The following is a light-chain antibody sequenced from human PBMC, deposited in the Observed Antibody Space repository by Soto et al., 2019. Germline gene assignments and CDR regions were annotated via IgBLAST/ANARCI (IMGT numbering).Light chain of an antibody. CDR3: QKYSSVIT. V-gene: IGKV1-27*01. CDR2: TAS. Sequence: DIQMTQSPPSLSPSVGDRVTITCRASQGISNYLAWYQQKPGKVPKLLIYTASTLQSGVPSRFSGSGSGTDFTLTITSLQPEDVATYYCQKYSSVITFGQGTRLEIK. J-gene: IGKJ5*01. CDR1: QGISNY.